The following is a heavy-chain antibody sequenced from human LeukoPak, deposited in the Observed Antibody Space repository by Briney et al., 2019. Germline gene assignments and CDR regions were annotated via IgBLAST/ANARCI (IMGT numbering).Heavy chain of an antibody. Sequence: PGGSLRLSCAASGFTFSSYSMTWVRQAPGKGLEWVSSISSSSSYIYYADSVKGRFTISRDNAKNSLFLQMNSLRAEDTAVYYCAREGETASGWYYFDNWGQGTLVTVSS. J-gene: IGHJ4*02. CDR1: GFTFSSYS. CDR3: AREGETASGWYYFDN. D-gene: IGHD6-19*01. CDR2: ISSSSSYI. V-gene: IGHV3-21*01.